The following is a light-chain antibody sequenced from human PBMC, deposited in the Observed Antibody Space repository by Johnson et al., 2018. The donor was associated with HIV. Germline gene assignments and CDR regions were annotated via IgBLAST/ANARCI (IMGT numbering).Light chain of an antibody. J-gene: IGLJ1*01. CDR3: GTWDASLSVNV. Sequence: QSVLTQPPSVSAAPGQTVTISCSGSSSNIGNNYVSWYKQLPGTAPKVLIYDNNKRPSGIPDRFSGSKSGTSATLDITGLQSGEEADYYCGTWDASLSVNVFGPGTKVTVL. CDR1: SSNIGNNY. CDR2: DNN. V-gene: IGLV1-51*01.